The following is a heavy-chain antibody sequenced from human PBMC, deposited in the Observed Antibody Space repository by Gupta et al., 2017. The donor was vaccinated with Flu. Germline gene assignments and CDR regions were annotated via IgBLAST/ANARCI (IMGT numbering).Heavy chain of an antibody. Sequence: FTFSCCSMAWVRQAPGTGLQWVSSINSDGNTYYTDSVKGRFIISRDYSKNMLYLQMKSLAAEDTAIYYCVKGGPLARIPDYWGQGALVTVS. CDR2: INSDGNT. V-gene: IGHV3-23*01. CDR3: VKGGPLARIPDY. J-gene: IGHJ4*02. D-gene: IGHD2-21*01. CDR1: FTFSCCS.